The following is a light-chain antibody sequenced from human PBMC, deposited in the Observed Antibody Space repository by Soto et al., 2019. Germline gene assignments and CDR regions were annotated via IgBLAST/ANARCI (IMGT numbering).Light chain of an antibody. CDR2: AAS. Sequence: ILLTQSPSSLSASVGDRVTVTCRASQGIDSSFAWYQEKPGKAPKLLIYAASSLQSGVPSRFSGSGSGTDFTLTISSLQPEDFATYYCQQLHDYPITFGQGTRLEIK. J-gene: IGKJ5*01. CDR3: QQLHDYPIT. CDR1: QGIDSS. V-gene: IGKV1-9*01.